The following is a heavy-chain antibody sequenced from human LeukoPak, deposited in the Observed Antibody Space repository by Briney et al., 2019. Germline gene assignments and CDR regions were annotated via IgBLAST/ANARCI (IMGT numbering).Heavy chain of an antibody. D-gene: IGHD3-22*01. CDR3: ARQALYYDSSAVFDY. Sequence: GESLKISCKGSGYSFTSYWIGWVRQMPGKGLEWMGIIYPGDSDTRYSPSFQGQVTISADKSISTAYLQWSSLKASDTAMYYCARQALYYDSSAVFDYWGQRTLVTVSS. CDR2: IYPGDSDT. J-gene: IGHJ4*02. V-gene: IGHV5-51*01. CDR1: GYSFTSYW.